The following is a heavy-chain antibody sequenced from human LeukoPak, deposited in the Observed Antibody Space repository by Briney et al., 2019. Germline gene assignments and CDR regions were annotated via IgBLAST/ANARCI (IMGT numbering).Heavy chain of an antibody. CDR1: GGSISSYY. J-gene: IGHJ6*02. Sequence: PSETLSLTCTVSGGSISSYYWSWLRQPPGKGLEWIGYIYYSGRTNYNPSLKSRVTISVDTSKNQFSLKLSSVTAADTAVYYCARGIVGPYGMDVWGQGTTVTVSS. CDR2: IYYSGRT. D-gene: IGHD3-16*02. CDR3: ARGIVGPYGMDV. V-gene: IGHV4-59*01.